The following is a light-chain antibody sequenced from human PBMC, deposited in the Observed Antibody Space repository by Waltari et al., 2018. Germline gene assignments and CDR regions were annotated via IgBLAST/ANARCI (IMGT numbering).Light chain of an antibody. J-gene: IGLJ3*02. Sequence: SALTQPASVSGAPGQSITISCTGISNDVGGYNYVSWYQQHPGKAPKLIIYDVNNRPSGSSYRFSGSKSGDTASLTISGLQPEDEADYYCSSCASTSPLGVFGGGTKLTVL. V-gene: IGLV2-14*01. CDR2: DVN. CDR3: SSCASTSPLGV. CDR1: SNDVGGYNY.